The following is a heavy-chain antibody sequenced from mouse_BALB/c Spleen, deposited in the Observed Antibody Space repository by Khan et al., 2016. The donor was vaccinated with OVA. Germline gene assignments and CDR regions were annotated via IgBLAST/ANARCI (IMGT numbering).Heavy chain of an antibody. Sequence: EVELVESGGDLVRPGGSLKLSCAASGFSFSSYSMSWVRQTPDKRLEWVATISSGGDYTYYPDSVKGRFTISRDNAKNTLYLHMSSLKSEDTAIYYCASHLTGSFAYWGQGTLVTVS. CDR1: GFSFSSYS. CDR2: ISSGGDYT. V-gene: IGHV5-6*01. J-gene: IGHJ3*01. D-gene: IGHD4-1*01. CDR3: ASHLTGSFAY.